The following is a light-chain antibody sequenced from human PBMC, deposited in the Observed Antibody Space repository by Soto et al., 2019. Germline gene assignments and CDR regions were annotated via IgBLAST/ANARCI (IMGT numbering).Light chain of an antibody. CDR2: DAS. Sequence: EIVLTQSPAPLSLSPGERSTLSCRASQSVSSYLAWYQQKPGQAPSLLIYDASNRATGIPARFSGSGSGTDFTLTISSLEPEDFAVYYCQQRSNWPPWTFGQGTKVEIK. V-gene: IGKV3-11*01. CDR1: QSVSSY. CDR3: QQRSNWPPWT. J-gene: IGKJ1*01.